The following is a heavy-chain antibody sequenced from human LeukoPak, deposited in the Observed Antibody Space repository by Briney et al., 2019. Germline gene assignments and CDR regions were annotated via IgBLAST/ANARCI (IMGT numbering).Heavy chain of an antibody. D-gene: IGHD4-17*01. CDR3: AKDSPNDYGDYVPGAFDI. Sequence: SGGSLRLSCAASGFTFSSYGMHWVRQAPGKGLEWVAVISYDGSNKYYADSVKGRFTISRDNSKNTLYLQMNSLRAEDTAVYYCAKDSPNDYGDYVPGAFDIWGQGAMVTVSS. V-gene: IGHV3-30*18. J-gene: IGHJ3*02. CDR1: GFTFSSYG. CDR2: ISYDGSNK.